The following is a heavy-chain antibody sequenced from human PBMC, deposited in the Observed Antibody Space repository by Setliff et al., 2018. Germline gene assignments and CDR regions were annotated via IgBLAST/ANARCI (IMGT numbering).Heavy chain of an antibody. CDR1: GYSISSGYY. CDR3: ARPKLRAAIAGYFDY. CDR2: IYRSGST. V-gene: IGHV4-38-2*01. J-gene: IGHJ4*02. Sequence: SETLSLTCAVSGYSISSGYYWGWIRQSPGKGLEWIGSIYRSGSTYYNPSLRSRVSITLDTSRNEFSLRLNSLTAADTAVYYCARPKLRAAIAGYFDYWGQGSRVTVS. D-gene: IGHD2-15*01.